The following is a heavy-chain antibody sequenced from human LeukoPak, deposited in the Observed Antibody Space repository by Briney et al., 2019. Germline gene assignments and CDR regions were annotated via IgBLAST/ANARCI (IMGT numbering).Heavy chain of an antibody. D-gene: IGHD2-15*01. CDR3: ARDGTFDI. CDR1: GYTFTGYL. CDR2: INPDSGVT. Sequence: ASVKVSCKASGYTFTGYLMHWVRQAPGQGLEWMGWINPDSGVTNYPQKSQGRVTMTRDTSSSTAYMELIRLRSDDTAVYYCARDGTFDIWGQGTMVTVSS. J-gene: IGHJ3*02. V-gene: IGHV1-2*02.